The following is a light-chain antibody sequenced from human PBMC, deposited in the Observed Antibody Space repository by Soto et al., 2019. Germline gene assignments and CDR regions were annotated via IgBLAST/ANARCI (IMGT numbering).Light chain of an antibody. V-gene: IGKV3-20*01. CDR2: GAS. J-gene: IGKJ3*01. CDR3: QQYGRSPLT. Sequence: EIVLTQSPGTLSLSPGERATLSCRASQSVSSNNLAWYQQRPGQAPRLVIYGASTRATGIPERFSGSGSGTDFTLTISSLEPEDFAIYYCQQYGRSPLTFGPGTKLDIK. CDR1: QSVSSNN.